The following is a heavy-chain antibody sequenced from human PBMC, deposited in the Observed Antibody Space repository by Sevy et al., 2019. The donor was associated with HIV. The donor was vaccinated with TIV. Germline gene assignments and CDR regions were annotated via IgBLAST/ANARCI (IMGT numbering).Heavy chain of an antibody. D-gene: IGHD3-3*01. Sequence: ASVKVSCKVSGYTLTELSMHWVRQAPGKGLEWMGGFDPEDGETIYAQKFQGRVTMTEDTSTDTAYMELSSLRSEDTAVYYSATRRTIRFLEWLEPYYVDYWGQGTLVTVSS. V-gene: IGHV1-24*01. CDR1: GYTLTELS. J-gene: IGHJ4*02. CDR3: ATRRTIRFLEWLEPYYVDY. CDR2: FDPEDGET.